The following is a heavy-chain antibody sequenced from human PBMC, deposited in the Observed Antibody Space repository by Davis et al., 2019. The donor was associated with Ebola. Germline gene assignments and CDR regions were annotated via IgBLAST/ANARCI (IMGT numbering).Heavy chain of an antibody. J-gene: IGHJ4*02. CDR3: SRGTSSGFYGGRHDF. D-gene: IGHD3-22*01. V-gene: IGHV4-59*01. CDR2: IYYSGST. Sequence: SETLSLTCTVSGGSISSYYWSWIRQPPGKGLEWIGYIYYSGSTNYTPSLKSRVTISVDTSKNQFSLKLSSVTAADTAVYFCSRGTSSGFYGGRHDFWGLGTLVTVSS. CDR1: GGSISSYY.